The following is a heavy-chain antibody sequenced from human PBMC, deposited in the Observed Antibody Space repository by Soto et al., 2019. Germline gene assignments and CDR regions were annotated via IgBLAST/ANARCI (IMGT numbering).Heavy chain of an antibody. CDR1: GGSFSGYY. J-gene: IGHJ4*02. V-gene: IGHV4-34*01. CDR2: INHSGST. D-gene: IGHD1-1*01. CDR3: ARGRRDGYNWKPRFDY. Sequence: PSETLSLTCAVYGGSFSGYYWSWIRQPPGKGLEWIGEINHSGSTNYNPSLKSRVTISVDTSKNQFSLKLSSVTAADTAVYYCARGRRDGYNWKPRFDYWGQGTLVTVSS.